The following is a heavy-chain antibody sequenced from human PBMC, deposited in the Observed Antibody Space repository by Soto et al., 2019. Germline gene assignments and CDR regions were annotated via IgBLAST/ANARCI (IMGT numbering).Heavy chain of an antibody. CDR3: AKVRQATTVTLPDY. CDR1: GFTFSSYA. V-gene: IGHV3-23*01. CDR2: ISGSGGST. D-gene: IGHD4-17*01. Sequence: EVQLLESGGGLVQPGGSLRLSCAASGFTFSSYAMSWVRQAPGKGLDWVSTISGSGGSTYYADSVKGRFTMSRDNSKNTVYLQMNSLRAEDTAIYYCAKVRQATTVTLPDYWGQGTLVTVSS. J-gene: IGHJ4*02.